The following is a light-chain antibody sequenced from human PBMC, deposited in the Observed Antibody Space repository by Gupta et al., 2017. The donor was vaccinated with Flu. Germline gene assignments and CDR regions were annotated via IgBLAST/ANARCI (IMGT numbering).Light chain of an antibody. CDR1: RRIGSY. V-gene: IGKV1-39*01. J-gene: IGKJ1*01. Sequence: DIQMTQSPSSLPASVRDRVTITCRASRRIGSYLNWYQHIPGKAPKLLIYSASSLQYGVPSRFSGSRSGTDFTLTIISLLPPDFATSYCEQSYSNPRTFGQGTKVEIK. CDR2: SAS. CDR3: EQSYSNPRT.